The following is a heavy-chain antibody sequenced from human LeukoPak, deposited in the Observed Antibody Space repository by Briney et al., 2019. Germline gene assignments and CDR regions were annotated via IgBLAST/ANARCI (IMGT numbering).Heavy chain of an antibody. J-gene: IGHJ1*01. D-gene: IGHD3-10*01. V-gene: IGHV3-9*01. Sequence: PGRSLRLSCTTSGFTFGNHAMHWVRRVPGKGLEWVSGISWKSDTIDYADSVKGRFTVSRDNARNSLFLQMNNLRPDDTALYYCKKPKGTGSTWFPNYSQPGGQGPVAPAPS. CDR1: GFTFGNHA. CDR3: KKPKGTGSTWFPNYSQP. CDR2: ISWKSDTI.